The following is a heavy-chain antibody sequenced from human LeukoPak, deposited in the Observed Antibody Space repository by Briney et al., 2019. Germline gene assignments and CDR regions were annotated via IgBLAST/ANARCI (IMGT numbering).Heavy chain of an antibody. J-gene: IGHJ5*02. CDR2: IYYSGST. V-gene: IGHV4-59*01. CDR1: GGSISSYY. D-gene: IGHD3-10*01. CDR3: ARGLLWLGELWGFDP. Sequence: TSETLSLTCTVSGGSISSYYWSWIRQPPGKGLEWIGYIYYSGSTNYNPSLKSRVTISVDTSKNQFSLKLSSVTAADTAVYSCARGLLWLGELWGFDPWGQGTLVTVSS.